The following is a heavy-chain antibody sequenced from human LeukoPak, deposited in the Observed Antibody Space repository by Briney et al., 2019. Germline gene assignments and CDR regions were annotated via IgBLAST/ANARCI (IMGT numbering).Heavy chain of an antibody. CDR1: GFTLSIYW. CDR3: AKDSDIRGSLFDY. V-gene: IGHV3-7*03. CDR2: IKQDGSEE. J-gene: IGHJ4*02. Sequence: GGSLRLSCSVSGFTLSIYWMSWVRQAPGKGLEWVANIKQDGSEEYYADSVKGRFTISRDNARNSLYLQMNSLRAEDTAVYYCAKDSDIRGSLFDYWGQGTLVTVSS. D-gene: IGHD3-10*01.